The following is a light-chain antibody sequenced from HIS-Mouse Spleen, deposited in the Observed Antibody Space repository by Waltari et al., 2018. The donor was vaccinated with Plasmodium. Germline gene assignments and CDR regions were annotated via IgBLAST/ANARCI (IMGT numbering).Light chain of an antibody. CDR3: QQRSNWPPLT. J-gene: IGKJ4*01. CDR1: QSVSSY. CDR2: DAS. V-gene: IGKV3-11*01. Sequence: EIVLTQSPATLSLSPGERATLSCRASQSVSSYLAWYQQKPGQAPRLLIYDASNRATCIPSMFSGSGSGTDFTLTISSLEPEDFAVDFCQQRSNWPPLTFGGGTKVEIK.